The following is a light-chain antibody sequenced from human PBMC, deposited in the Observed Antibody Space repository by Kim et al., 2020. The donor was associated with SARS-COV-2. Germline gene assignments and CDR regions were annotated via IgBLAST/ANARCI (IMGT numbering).Light chain of an antibody. Sequence: SVKLTCTLSSGHSNYAVAWHQQQPEKGPRYLMNLNSIGSHNKGDGIPDRFSGSSSGAERYLIISSLQSEDEADYYCQTWGSGSWVFGGGTQLTVL. V-gene: IGLV4-69*01. CDR3: QTWGSGSWV. CDR1: SGHSNYA. J-gene: IGLJ3*02. CDR2: LNSIGSH.